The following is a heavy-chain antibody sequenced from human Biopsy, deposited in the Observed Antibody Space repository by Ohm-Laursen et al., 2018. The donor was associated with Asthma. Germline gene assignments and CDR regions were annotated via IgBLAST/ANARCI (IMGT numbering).Heavy chain of an antibody. CDR3: ARDLHPTNHLGELSEGFDY. D-gene: IGHD3-16*02. V-gene: IGHV3-30-3*01. CDR2: ISYDGSNK. Sequence: SLRLSCSASGFTFSSYAMHWVRQAPGKGLEWVAAISYDGSNKYYADSVKGRFTISRDNSKNTLYLQMNSLRAEDTAVYYCARDLHPTNHLGELSEGFDYWGQGTLVTVSS. CDR1: GFTFSSYA. J-gene: IGHJ4*02.